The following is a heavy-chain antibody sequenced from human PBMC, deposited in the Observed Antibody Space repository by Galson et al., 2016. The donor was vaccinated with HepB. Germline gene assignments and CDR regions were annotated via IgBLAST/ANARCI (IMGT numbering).Heavy chain of an antibody. CDR2: IYHSGRA. CDR1: GDSISSGGYS. D-gene: IGHD6-13*01. Sequence: TLSLTCAVSGDSISSGGYSWSWIRQPPGKGLEWIGYIYHSGRANYNPSLKSRVTMSVDKSKNNFSLNLNSVTAADTAVYYCARVPPATWYGYFDSWGPGTLVPVSS. V-gene: IGHV4-30-2*01. CDR3: ARVPPATWYGYFDS. J-gene: IGHJ4*02.